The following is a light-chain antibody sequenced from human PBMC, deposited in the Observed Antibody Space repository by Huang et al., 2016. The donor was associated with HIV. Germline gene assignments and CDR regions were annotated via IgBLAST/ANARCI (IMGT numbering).Light chain of an antibody. CDR1: QGINNY. CDR3: LQYDSYPWT. J-gene: IGKJ1*01. V-gene: IGKV1-17*03. Sequence: DIQMTQSPSAMSASLGDIVTITCRASQGINNYLAWFQQKPGKVPKHLIYGTSNLQSGVPSRFSGSGSGTEFTLTITRLQPEDFATYYCLQYDSYPWTFGQGTEVEVK. CDR2: GTS.